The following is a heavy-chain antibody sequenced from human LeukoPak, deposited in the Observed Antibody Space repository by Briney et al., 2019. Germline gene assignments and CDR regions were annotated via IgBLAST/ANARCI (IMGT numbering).Heavy chain of an antibody. J-gene: IGHJ4*02. CDR2: ISGSGGSP. D-gene: IGHD2-2*02. Sequence: GGSLRLSCAASGFTFSSYAMSWVRQAPGKGVEWVSAISGSGGSPYYADSVKGRFTISRDNSKNTLYLQMNSLRAEHTAVYYCAGTYQLLYLWDYWGQGTLVTVSS. V-gene: IGHV3-23*01. CDR1: GFTFSSYA. CDR3: AGTYQLLYLWDY.